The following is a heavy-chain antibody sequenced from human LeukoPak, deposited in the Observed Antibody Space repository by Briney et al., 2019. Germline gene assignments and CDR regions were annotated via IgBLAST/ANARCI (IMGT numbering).Heavy chain of an antibody. J-gene: IGHJ4*02. CDR3: ARDGEYYDSSGSYFDY. Sequence: ASVKVSCKASGYTFTTYYMHWVRRAPGQGLEWMGILNPSSGSTSYAQKFQGRVTMTRDTSTSTFYMELRSLKSEDTAVYYCARDGEYYDSSGSYFDYWGQGTLVTVSS. CDR1: GYTFTTYY. CDR2: LNPSSGST. D-gene: IGHD3-22*01. V-gene: IGHV1-46*01.